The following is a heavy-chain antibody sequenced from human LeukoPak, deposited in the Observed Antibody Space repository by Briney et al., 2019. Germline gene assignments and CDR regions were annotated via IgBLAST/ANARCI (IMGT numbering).Heavy chain of an antibody. CDR1: GYTFTGYY. V-gene: IGHV1-2*02. CDR2: INPNSGGT. J-gene: IGHJ5*02. CDR3: ARARTPMVENWFDP. Sequence: ASVKVSCEASGYTFTGYYMHWVRQAPGQGLEWMGWINPNSGGTNYAQKFQGRVTMTRDTSISTAYMELSRLRSDDTAVYYCARARTPMVENWFDPWGRGTLVTVSS. D-gene: IGHD5-18*01.